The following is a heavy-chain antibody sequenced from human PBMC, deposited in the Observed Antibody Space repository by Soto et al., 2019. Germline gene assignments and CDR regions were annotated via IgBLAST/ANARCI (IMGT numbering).Heavy chain of an antibody. CDR1: GGSFSGYY. D-gene: IGHD3-10*01. Sequence: PSETLSLTCAVYGGSFSGYYWSWIRQPPGKGLEWIGEINHSGSTNYNPSLKSRVTISVDTSKNQFSLKLSYVTAADTAVYYCARQGRAMVRGVIIRGHDYWGQGTLVNVSS. V-gene: IGHV4-34*01. CDR3: ARQGRAMVRGVIIRGHDY. CDR2: INHSGST. J-gene: IGHJ4*02.